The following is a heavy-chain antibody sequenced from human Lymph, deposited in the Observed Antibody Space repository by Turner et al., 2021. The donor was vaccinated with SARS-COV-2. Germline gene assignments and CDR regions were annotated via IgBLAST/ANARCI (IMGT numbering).Heavy chain of an antibody. V-gene: IGHV3-9*01. D-gene: IGHD1-26*01. CDR2: INWSGGSI. CDR1: GFTFDDYA. Sequence: EVQLVESGGCLVQPGRSLRLSRPASGFTFDDYAMHWVRQAPGKGLEWVSGINWSGGSIAYADSVKGRFTISRDNPKNSLYLQMNSLRAEDTAFYYCAKDLAGTYYSSFDYWGQGTLVTVSS. J-gene: IGHJ4*02. CDR3: AKDLAGTYYSSFDY.